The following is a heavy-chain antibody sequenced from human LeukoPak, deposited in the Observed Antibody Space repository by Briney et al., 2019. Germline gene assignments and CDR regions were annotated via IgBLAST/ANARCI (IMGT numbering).Heavy chain of an antibody. CDR1: GYSISSGYY. CDR2: IYHSGST. J-gene: IGHJ3*01. V-gene: IGHV4-38-2*02. Sequence: PSETLSLTCAVSGYSISSGYYWGWIRQPPGKGLEWIGSIYHSGSTYYNPSLKSRVTISVDTSKNQFSLKLSSVTAADTAVYYCAREGYDSSGYYQADWGQGTMVTVSS. CDR3: AREGYDSSGYYQAD. D-gene: IGHD3-22*01.